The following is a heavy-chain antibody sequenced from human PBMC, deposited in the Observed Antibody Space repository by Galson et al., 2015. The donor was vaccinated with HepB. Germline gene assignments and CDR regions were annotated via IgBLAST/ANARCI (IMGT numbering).Heavy chain of an antibody. CDR1: GFTFSSYW. CDR3: ARENKGSGWYNFDY. V-gene: IGHV3-7*01. CDR2: TKQDGSEK. D-gene: IGHD6-19*01. Sequence: SLRLSCAASGFTFSSYWMSWVRQAPGKGLEWVANTKQDGSEKYYVDSVKGRFTISRDNAKNSLYLQMNSLRAEDTAVYYCARENKGSGWYNFDYWGQGTLVTVSS. J-gene: IGHJ4*02.